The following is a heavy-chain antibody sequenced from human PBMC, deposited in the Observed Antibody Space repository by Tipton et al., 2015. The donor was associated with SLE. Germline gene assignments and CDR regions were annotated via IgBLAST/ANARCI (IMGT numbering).Heavy chain of an antibody. Sequence: TLSLTCTVSGGSISSYYWSWIRQPPGKGLEWIGHIYYSGSTNYNPSLKSRVTISVDTSKNQFSLKLSSVTAADTAVYYCASPPGAFDIWGQGTMVTVSS. CDR2: IYYSGST. J-gene: IGHJ3*02. V-gene: IGHV4-59*12. CDR1: GGSISSYY. CDR3: ASPPGAFDI.